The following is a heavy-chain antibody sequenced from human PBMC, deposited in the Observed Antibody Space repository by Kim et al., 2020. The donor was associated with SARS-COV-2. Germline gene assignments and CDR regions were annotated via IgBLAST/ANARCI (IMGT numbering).Heavy chain of an antibody. CDR3: ARAAPFATFDY. Sequence: IYYAGSGKGRFTISRDNAKNSLYLQMNSLRAEDTAVYYCARAAPFATFDYWGQGTLVTVSS. CDR2: I. V-gene: IGHV3-21*01. J-gene: IGHJ4*02.